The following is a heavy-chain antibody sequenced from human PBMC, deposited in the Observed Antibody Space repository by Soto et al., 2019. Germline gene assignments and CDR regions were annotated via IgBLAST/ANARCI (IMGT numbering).Heavy chain of an antibody. CDR3: ARSIVVVTAADY. V-gene: IGHV1-3*01. Sequence: QVQLVQSGAEVKKPGASVKVSCKASGYTFTSYAMHWVRQAPGQRLEWTGWINAGNGNTKYSQKFQGRVTITRDTSASTAYMELSSLRSEDTAVYYCARSIVVVTAADYWGQGTLVTVSS. CDR1: GYTFTSYA. J-gene: IGHJ4*02. D-gene: IGHD2-21*02. CDR2: INAGNGNT.